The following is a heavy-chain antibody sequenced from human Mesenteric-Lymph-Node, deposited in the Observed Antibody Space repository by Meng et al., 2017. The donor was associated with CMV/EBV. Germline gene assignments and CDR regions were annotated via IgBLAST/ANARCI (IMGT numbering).Heavy chain of an antibody. CDR1: GFTFSSYS. CDR2: ISSSSSYI. CDR3: ARDSGRSYVAYDY. D-gene: IGHD3-10*01. J-gene: IGHJ4*02. V-gene: IGHV3-21*01. Sequence: AGSLRLSCAASGFTFSSYSMNWVRQAPGKGLEWVSSISSSSSYIYYADSVKGRFTISRDNAKNSLYLQMNSLRAEDTAVYYCARDSGRSYVAYDYWGQGTLVTVSS.